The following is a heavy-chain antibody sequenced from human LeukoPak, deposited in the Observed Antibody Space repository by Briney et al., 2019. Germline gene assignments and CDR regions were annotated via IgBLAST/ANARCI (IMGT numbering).Heavy chain of an antibody. CDR1: GGSISSYY. Sequence: PSETLSLTCTVSGGSISSYYWSWIRQPAGQGLEWIGRIYTSGSTNYNPSLKSRVTMSVDTSKNQFSLKLSSVTAADTAVYYCARELYCSSTSCPSQHWGQGTLVTVSS. CDR3: ARELYCSSTSCPSQH. CDR2: IYTSGST. D-gene: IGHD2-2*01. V-gene: IGHV4-4*07. J-gene: IGHJ1*01.